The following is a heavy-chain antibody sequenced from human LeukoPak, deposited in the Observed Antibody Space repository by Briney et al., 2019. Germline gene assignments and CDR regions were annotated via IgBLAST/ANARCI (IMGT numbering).Heavy chain of an antibody. CDR2: IHYSGST. CDR1: GGSISSSNYY. D-gene: IGHD4-17*01. CDR3: ARGVVTTVTTLTPDY. V-gene: IGHV4-39*01. J-gene: IGHJ4*02. Sequence: PSETLSLTCTVSGGSISSSNYYWGWIRQPPGKGLEWIGSIHYSGSTYYSPSLKSRVTISVDTSKNQFSLKLSSVTAADTAVYYCARGVVTTVTTLTPDYWGQGTLVTVSS.